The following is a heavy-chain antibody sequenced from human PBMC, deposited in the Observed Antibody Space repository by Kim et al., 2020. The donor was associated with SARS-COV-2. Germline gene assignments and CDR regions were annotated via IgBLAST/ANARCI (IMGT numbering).Heavy chain of an antibody. V-gene: IGHV1-18*01. J-gene: IGHJ4*02. D-gene: IGHD1-26*01. CDR2: T. CDR3: ARTQGWELLRD. Sequence: TKYAQQLQGRVTMTTDTSTNTAYMELRTLRSDDTAVYYCARTQGWELLRDWGQGTLVTVSS.